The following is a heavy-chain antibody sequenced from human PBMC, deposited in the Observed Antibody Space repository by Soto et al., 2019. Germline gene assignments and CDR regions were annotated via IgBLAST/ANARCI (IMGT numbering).Heavy chain of an antibody. Sequence: HPXGSLRLSCAASGFTVSSNYMSGVRQAPGKGLEWVSVIYSGGSTYYADSVKGRFTISRDNSKNTLYLQMNSLRAEDTAVYYCARKVISGDYGPDAFDIWGQGTMVTVSS. CDR3: ARKVISGDYGPDAFDI. D-gene: IGHD4-17*01. CDR1: GFTVSSNY. CDR2: IYSGGST. J-gene: IGHJ3*02. V-gene: IGHV3-53*01.